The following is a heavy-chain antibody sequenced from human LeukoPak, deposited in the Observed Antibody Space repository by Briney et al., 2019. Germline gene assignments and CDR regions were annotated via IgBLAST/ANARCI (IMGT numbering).Heavy chain of an antibody. J-gene: IGHJ4*02. CDR1: GASISSYY. V-gene: IGHV4-59*12. Sequence: SETLSLTCTVSGASISSYYWSWIRQPPGKGLEWIGYVYYSGSTNNNPSLKSRVTISVDTSKNQFSLKLSSVTAADTAVYYCARVEGTTGTYYFDYWGQGTLVTVSS. CDR2: VYYSGST. D-gene: IGHD1-1*01. CDR3: ARVEGTTGTYYFDY.